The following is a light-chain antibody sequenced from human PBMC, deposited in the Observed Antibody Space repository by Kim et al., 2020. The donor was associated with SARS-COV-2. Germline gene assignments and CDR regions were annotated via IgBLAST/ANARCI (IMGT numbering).Light chain of an antibody. CDR2: IYSDGRH. CDR1: NGHSTYA. CDR3: QTWGSGTVV. V-gene: IGLV4-69*01. J-gene: IGLJ2*01. Sequence: ASVKLTCTLSNGHSTYAIAWYQQQPDKSPRYLMKIYSDGRHVKGDGIPDRLSGSSSGPQRYLTISSLQSEDEADYYCQTWGSGTVVFGGGTQLTVL.